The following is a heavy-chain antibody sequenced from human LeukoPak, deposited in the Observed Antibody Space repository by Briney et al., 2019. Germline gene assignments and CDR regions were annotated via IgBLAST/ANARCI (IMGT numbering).Heavy chain of an antibody. Sequence: ASVSVSCKVSGYTLTELSMHWVRQAPGKGLEWMGGFDPEDGETIYAQKFQGRVTVTEDTSTDTAYMELSSLRSEDTAVYYCATPTYDSSGEDFDYWGQGTLVTVSS. V-gene: IGHV1-24*01. CDR3: ATPTYDSSGEDFDY. J-gene: IGHJ4*02. CDR1: GYTLTELS. D-gene: IGHD3-22*01. CDR2: FDPEDGET.